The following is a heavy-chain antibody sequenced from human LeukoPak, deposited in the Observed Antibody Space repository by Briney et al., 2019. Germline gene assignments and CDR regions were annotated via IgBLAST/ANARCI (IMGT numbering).Heavy chain of an antibody. CDR2: ISHSGST. D-gene: IGHD5-24*01. CDR1: GGSFSGYY. Sequence: SETLSLTCAVYGGSFSGYYWSWIRQPPGKGLEWIGEISHSGSTNYNPSLKSRVTISVDTSKNRFSLKLSSVTAADTAVYYCARGGRWLQLKGDFDYWGQGTLVTVSS. CDR3: ARGGRWLQLKGDFDY. V-gene: IGHV4-34*01. J-gene: IGHJ4*02.